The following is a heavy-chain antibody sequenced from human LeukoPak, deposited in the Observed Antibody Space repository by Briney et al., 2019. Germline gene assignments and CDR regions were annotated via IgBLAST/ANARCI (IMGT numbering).Heavy chain of an antibody. V-gene: IGHV1-69*04. CDR2: IIPILGIA. CDR1: GGTFSSYA. D-gene: IGHD5/OR15-5a*01. CDR3: ARDEGSTKD. J-gene: IGHJ4*02. Sequence: GASVKVSCKASGGTFSSYAISWVRQAPGQGLEWMGRIIPILGIANYAQKFQGRVTITADKSTSTAYMELSSLRSGDTAVYYCARDEGSTKDWGQGTLVTVSS.